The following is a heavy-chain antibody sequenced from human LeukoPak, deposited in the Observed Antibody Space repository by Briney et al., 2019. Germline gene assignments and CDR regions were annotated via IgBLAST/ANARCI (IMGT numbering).Heavy chain of an antibody. D-gene: IGHD5-18*01. CDR2: ISSSSSTI. J-gene: IGHJ4*02. Sequence: GGSLRLSCAASGFTSSSYAMNWVRQAPGKGLEWVSYISSSSSTIYYADSVKGRFTISRDNAKNSLYLQMNSLRAEDTAVYYCARAIQLCPDYWGQGTLVTVSS. CDR3: ARAIQLCPDY. CDR1: GFTSSSYA. V-gene: IGHV3-48*04.